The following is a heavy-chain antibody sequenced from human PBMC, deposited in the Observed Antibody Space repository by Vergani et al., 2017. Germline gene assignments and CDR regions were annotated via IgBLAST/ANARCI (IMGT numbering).Heavy chain of an antibody. CDR2: INPNSGGT. CDR3: ATASEWGWGYSPWKFDY. J-gene: IGHJ4*02. D-gene: IGHD5-18*01. Sequence: QVQLVQSGAEVKKPGASVKVSCKASGYTFTGYYMHWVRQAPGQGLEWMGWINPNSGGTNYAQKFQGRVTMTRDTSISTAYMALSRLRSDDTAVYYCATASEWGWGYSPWKFDYWGQGTLVTVSS. CDR1: GYTFTGYY. V-gene: IGHV1-2*02.